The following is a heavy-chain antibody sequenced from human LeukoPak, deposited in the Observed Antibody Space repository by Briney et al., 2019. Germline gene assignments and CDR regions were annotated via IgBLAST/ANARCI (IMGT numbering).Heavy chain of an antibody. J-gene: IGHJ4*02. CDR3: ARVLITGVDY. CDR2: ISSSGSTI. Sequence: GGSLRLSCAASGFTFSSYEMNWVRQAPGKGLEGVSYISSSGSTIYYADSVKGRFTISRDNAKTSLYLQMNSLRAEDTAVYYCARVLITGVDYWGQGTLVTVSS. V-gene: IGHV3-48*03. CDR1: GFTFSSYE. D-gene: IGHD7-27*01.